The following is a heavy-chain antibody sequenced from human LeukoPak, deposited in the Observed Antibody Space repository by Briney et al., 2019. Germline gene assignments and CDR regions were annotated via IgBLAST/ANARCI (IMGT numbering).Heavy chain of an antibody. CDR3: TRGDYGAVSY. Sequence: GRSLRLSCAASGFTFSSYSMNWVRQAPGKGLEWVATVSSTSLYIYYADSVKGRFTISRDNAKDSLHLQMNSLRVEDSAVYYCTRGDYGAVSYFGQGTLVTVSS. CDR2: VSSTSLYI. J-gene: IGHJ4*02. CDR1: GFTFSSYS. D-gene: IGHD4/OR15-4a*01. V-gene: IGHV3-21*06.